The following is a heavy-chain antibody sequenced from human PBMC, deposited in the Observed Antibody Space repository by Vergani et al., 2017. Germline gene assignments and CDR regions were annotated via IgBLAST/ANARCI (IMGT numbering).Heavy chain of an antibody. CDR1: GFTFSSYA. D-gene: IGHD3-10*01. CDR2: ISYDGSNK. Sequence: QVQLVESGGGVVQPGRSLRLSCAASGFTFSSYAMHWVRPAPGKGLEWVAVISYDGSNKYYADSVKGRFTISRDNSKNTLYLQMNSLRAEDTAVYYCARSGLLYYYYMDVWGKGTTVTVSS. V-gene: IGHV3-30-3*01. J-gene: IGHJ6*03. CDR3: ARSGLLYYYYMDV.